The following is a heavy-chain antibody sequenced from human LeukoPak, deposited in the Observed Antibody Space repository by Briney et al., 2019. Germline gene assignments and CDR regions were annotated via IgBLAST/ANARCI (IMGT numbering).Heavy chain of an antibody. CDR3: ARGAGDYDSD. V-gene: IGHV4-34*01. J-gene: IGHJ4*02. Sequence: SETLSLTCAVYGGSLSGYYWSWIRQPPGKGLEWIGEINHSGSTNYYPSLKSRVTISVDTSQNQFSLKRSSVTAADTAVYYCARGAGDYDSDWGQGNLVTVSS. CDR1: GGSLSGYY. CDR2: INHSGST. D-gene: IGHD3-22*01.